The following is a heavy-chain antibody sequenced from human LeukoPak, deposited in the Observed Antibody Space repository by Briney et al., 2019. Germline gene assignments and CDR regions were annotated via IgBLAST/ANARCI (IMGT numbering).Heavy chain of an antibody. Sequence: PGGSLRLSCAASGFTFSNFAMSWVRQAPGKGLEWVSAISGTGGNTFYTDSVTGRFTISRDNSNNTLYLQMNSLRAEDTAVYYCAKVRGIAAAGTFRPWFDGWGQGRLVTVSS. CDR3: AKVRGIAAAGTFRPWFDG. J-gene: IGHJ5*02. D-gene: IGHD6-13*01. CDR1: GFTFSNFA. V-gene: IGHV3-23*01. CDR2: ISGTGGNT.